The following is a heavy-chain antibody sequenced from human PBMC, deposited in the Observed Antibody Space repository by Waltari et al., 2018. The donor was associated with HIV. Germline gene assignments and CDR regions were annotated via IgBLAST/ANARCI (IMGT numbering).Heavy chain of an antibody. CDR2: INSGGITI. Sequence: QVQLVASGGGLVKPGGSLRLSCAASGFSFSAFYMSWVRQAPGKGLEWVSYINSGGITIHYANSVKGRFTISRDNAKNSLYLQMNYLTAEDTAVYYCARPRYSGYDYPTYFDYWGQGTLVTVSS. CDR3: ARPRYSGYDYPTYFDY. V-gene: IGHV3-11*01. CDR1: GFSFSAFY. J-gene: IGHJ4*02. D-gene: IGHD5-12*01.